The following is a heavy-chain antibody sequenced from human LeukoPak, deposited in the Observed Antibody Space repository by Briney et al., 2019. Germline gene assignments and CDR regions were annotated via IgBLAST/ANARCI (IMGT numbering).Heavy chain of an antibody. V-gene: IGHV3-23*01. CDR1: GFTFSNHG. Sequence: GGSLRLSCAASGFTFSNHGMTWVRQAPGKGLEWVSTINGGGDYTYYADSVKGRFTISRDNSKNTLYLQLNSLRAEDTAVYYCAKDGAVDVWYYYMDVWGKGTTVTVSS. D-gene: IGHD3/OR15-3a*01. CDR2: INGGGDYT. J-gene: IGHJ6*03. CDR3: AKDGAVDVWYYYMDV.